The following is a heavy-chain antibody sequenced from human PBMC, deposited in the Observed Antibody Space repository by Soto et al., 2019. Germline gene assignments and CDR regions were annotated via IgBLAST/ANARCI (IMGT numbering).Heavy chain of an antibody. D-gene: IGHD1-26*01. Sequence: PGGSLRLSCAASGFTFSSYAMHWVRQAPGKGLEWVAVISYDGSNKYYADSVKGRFTISRDNSKNTLYLQMSSLRAEDTAVYYCARDRGPSGSYSAPDYWGQGTLVTVSS. CDR3: ARDRGPSGSYSAPDY. CDR1: GFTFSSYA. V-gene: IGHV3-30-3*01. CDR2: ISYDGSNK. J-gene: IGHJ4*02.